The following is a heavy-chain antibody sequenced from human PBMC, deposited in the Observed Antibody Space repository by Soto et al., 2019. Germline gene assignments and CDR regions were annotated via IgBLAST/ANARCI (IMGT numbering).Heavy chain of an antibody. CDR1: GGSVSSGGYS. V-gene: IGHV4-30-2*01. J-gene: IGHJ5*02. CDR2: IYQSGST. Sequence: QLQLQESGSGLVKPSQTLSLTCAVSGGSVSSGGYSWGWIRQPPGKGLEWSGYIYQSGSTYYNPTFKGRVTISVDRSKNQFSMKLSSVTAADTAVYYCARVPDRWGQGTLVTVSS. CDR3: ARVPDR. D-gene: IGHD2-2*01.